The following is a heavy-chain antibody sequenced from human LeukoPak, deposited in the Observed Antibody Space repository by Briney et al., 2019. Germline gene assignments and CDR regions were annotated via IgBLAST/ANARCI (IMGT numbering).Heavy chain of an antibody. V-gene: IGHV3-21*01. CDR2: ISSTSDYI. J-gene: IGHJ4*02. Sequence: GGSPRLSCAASGFDFNSYSMTWVRQAPGKGLEWVSIISSTSDYIFDADSVKGRFTISRDNAKNSLFLQMNSLRAEDTAVYYCARGDISVTKHFDYWGQGSLVTVSS. D-gene: IGHD1-7*01. CDR1: GFDFNSYS. CDR3: ARGDISVTKHFDY.